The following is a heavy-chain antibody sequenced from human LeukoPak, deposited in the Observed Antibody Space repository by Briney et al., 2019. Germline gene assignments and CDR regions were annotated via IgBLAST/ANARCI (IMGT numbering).Heavy chain of an antibody. CDR2: INPSGGST. CDR1: GYTFTSYY. Sequence: ASVKVSCKASGYTFTSYYMHWVRQAPGQGLEWMGIINPSGGSTSYAQKFQGRVTMTRDTSTSTAYMELSSLRSDDTAVYYCARDYVWGQWLVPFDYWGQGTLVTVSS. J-gene: IGHJ4*02. V-gene: IGHV1-46*01. CDR3: ARDYVWGQWLVPFDY. D-gene: IGHD6-19*01.